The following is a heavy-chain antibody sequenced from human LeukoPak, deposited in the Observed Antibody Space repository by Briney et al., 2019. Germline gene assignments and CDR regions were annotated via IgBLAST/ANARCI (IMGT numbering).Heavy chain of an antibody. Sequence: LSGGSLRLSCATSGFTFSSYAMSWVRQAPGKGLEWVSGIGASGGSTYYADSVKGRFTISRDNSKNTLYLQMNSLRTEDTAVYYCAEAEGYDILTGLDYWGQGTLVTVSS. CDR2: IGASGGST. D-gene: IGHD3-9*01. V-gene: IGHV3-23*01. J-gene: IGHJ4*02. CDR3: AEAEGYDILTGLDY. CDR1: GFTFSSYA.